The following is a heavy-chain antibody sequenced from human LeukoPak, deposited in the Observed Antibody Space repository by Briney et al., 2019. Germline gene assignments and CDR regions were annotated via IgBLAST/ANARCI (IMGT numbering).Heavy chain of an antibody. Sequence: PGGSLRLSCAASGFTFSSYSMNWVRRAPGKGLEWGPSISSSSSYIYYADSVKGRFTISRDNAKNSLYLQMNSLRAEDTAVYYCARESSSSWYRVCDYWGQGTLVTVSS. CDR2: ISSSSSYI. J-gene: IGHJ4*02. V-gene: IGHV3-21*01. CDR1: GFTFSSYS. CDR3: ARESSSSWYRVCDY. D-gene: IGHD6-13*01.